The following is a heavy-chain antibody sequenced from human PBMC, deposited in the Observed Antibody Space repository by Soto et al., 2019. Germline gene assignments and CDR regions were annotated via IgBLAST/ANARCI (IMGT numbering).Heavy chain of an antibody. J-gene: IGHJ4*02. CDR1: GGSISSGGYY. CDR2: IYYSGST. Sequence: SETLSLTCTVSGGSISSGGYYWSWIRQHPGKGLEWIGYIYYSGSTYYNPSLKSRVTISVDTSKNQFSLKLSSVTAADTAVYYCARDSGDFFDYWGQGTLVTVSS. CDR3: ARDSGDFFDY. D-gene: IGHD4-17*01. V-gene: IGHV4-31*03.